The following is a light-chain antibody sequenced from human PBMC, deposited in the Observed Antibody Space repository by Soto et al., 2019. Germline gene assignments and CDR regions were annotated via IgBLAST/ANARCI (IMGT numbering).Light chain of an antibody. CDR3: QQSNRFPLT. Sequence: DIQMTQSPSSVSASVGDTVTIACRASQGIGTWLAWYQQKPGKAPNLLIYAASNLHSGVPSRITGSGSGTDFTLTTSSLQPEAFATYYCQQSNRFPLTCGGGTKVAIK. V-gene: IGKV1-12*01. CDR2: AAS. J-gene: IGKJ4*02. CDR1: QGIGTW.